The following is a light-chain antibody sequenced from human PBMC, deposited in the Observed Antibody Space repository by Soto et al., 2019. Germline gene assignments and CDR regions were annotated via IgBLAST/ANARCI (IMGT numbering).Light chain of an antibody. J-gene: IGLJ2*01. V-gene: IGLV2-11*01. CDR3: CSYAGSYTFNVV. CDR2: DVS. CDR1: SSDVGGYNY. Sequence: QSVLTQPPSVSGAPGQRVTISCTGTSSDVGGYNYVSWYQQHPGKAPKLMIYDVSKRPSGVPDRFSGSKSGNTASLTISGLQAEDEADYYCCSYAGSYTFNVVFGGGTKLTVL.